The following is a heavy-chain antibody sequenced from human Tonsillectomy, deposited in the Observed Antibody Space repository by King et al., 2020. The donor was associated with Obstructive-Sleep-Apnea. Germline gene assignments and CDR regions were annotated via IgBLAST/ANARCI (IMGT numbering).Heavy chain of an antibody. V-gene: IGHV3-13*01. D-gene: IGHD5-18*01. CDR2: IGTAGDT. CDR3: ARVYSYGTYGMDV. CDR1: GFTFSSYD. Sequence: QLVQSGGGLVQPGGSLRLSCAAAGFTFSSYDMNWVRQATGKGLDGVSAIGTAGDTYYQGSVKGRFTISRENAKNSLYFQMNSLRAGDTAVYYCARVYSYGTYGMDVWGQGTTVTVSS. J-gene: IGHJ6*02.